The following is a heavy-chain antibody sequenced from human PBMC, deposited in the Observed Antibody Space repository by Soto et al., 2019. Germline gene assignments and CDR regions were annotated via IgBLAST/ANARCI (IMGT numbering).Heavy chain of an antibody. CDR1: GFTFGSHW. V-gene: IGHV3-7*05. J-gene: IGHJ3*02. D-gene: IGHD5-18*01. Sequence: GGSLRLSCAASGFTFGSHWINWVRRAPGKGLEWVANINQDGSETYYVDSVKGRFTISRDNAKNSLYLQMNSLGAEDTAVYYCARGSRTRYSYGRDSLDIWGQGTMVTVSS. CDR2: INQDGSET. CDR3: ARGSRTRYSYGRDSLDI.